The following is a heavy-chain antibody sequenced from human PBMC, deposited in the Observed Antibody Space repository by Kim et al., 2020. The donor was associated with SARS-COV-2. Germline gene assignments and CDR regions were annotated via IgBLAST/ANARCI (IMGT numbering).Heavy chain of an antibody. V-gene: IGHV3-48*02. Sequence: GGSLRLSCAASGFTFSSYSMNWVRQAPGKGLEWVSYISSSSSTIYYADSVKGRFTISRDNAKNSLYLQMNSLRDEDTAVYYCAREVDCSSTSCYRVLYFVLGGRGTLVTVAS. J-gene: IGHJ2*01. CDR3: AREVDCSSTSCYRVLYFVL. CDR2: ISSSSSTI. CDR1: GFTFSSYS. D-gene: IGHD2-2*01.